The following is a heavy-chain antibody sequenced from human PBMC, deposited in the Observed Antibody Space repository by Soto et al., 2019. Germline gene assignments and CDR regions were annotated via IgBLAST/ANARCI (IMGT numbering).Heavy chain of an antibody. J-gene: IGHJ4*02. CDR2: INAGNGNT. CDR3: ARGIAPYYFDY. V-gene: IGHV1-3*01. D-gene: IGHD6-13*01. Sequence: GASVKVSCKASGYTFTSYAMHWVRQAPGQRLEWMGWINAGNGNTKYSQKFQGRVTITRDTSASTAYMELSSLSSEDTAVYYCARGIAPYYFDYWGQGTLVTVSS. CDR1: GYTFTSYA.